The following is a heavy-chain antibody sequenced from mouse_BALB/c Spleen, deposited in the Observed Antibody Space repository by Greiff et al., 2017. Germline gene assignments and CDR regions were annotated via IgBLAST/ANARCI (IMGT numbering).Heavy chain of an antibody. V-gene: IGHV1-5*01. Sequence: DVKLQESGTVLARPGASVKMSCKASGYTFTSYWMHWVKQRPGQGLEWIGAIYPGNSDTSYNQKFKGKAKLTAVTSTSTAYMELSSLTNEDSAVYYCTRSGYYGSNWYFDVWGAGTTVTVSS. D-gene: IGHD1-1*01. J-gene: IGHJ1*01. CDR1: GYTFTSYW. CDR2: IYPGNSDT. CDR3: TRSGYYGSNWYFDV.